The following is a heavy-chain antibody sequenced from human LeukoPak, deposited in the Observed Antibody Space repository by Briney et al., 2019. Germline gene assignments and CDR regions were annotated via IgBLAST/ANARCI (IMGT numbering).Heavy chain of an antibody. CDR2: IYYSGST. CDR3: ARGREEQWLEKGGYYFDN. J-gene: IGHJ4*02. CDR1: GGSISSYY. V-gene: IGHV4-59*01. D-gene: IGHD6-19*01. Sequence: PSETLSLTCTVSGGSISSYYWSWIRQPPGKGLEWIGYIYYSGSTNYNPSLKSRVTISVDTSKNQFSLKLSSVTAADTAVYYCARGREEQWLEKGGYYFDNWGQGTLVTVSS.